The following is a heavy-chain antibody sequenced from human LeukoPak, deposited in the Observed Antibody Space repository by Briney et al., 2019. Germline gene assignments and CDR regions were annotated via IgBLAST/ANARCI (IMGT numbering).Heavy chain of an antibody. V-gene: IGHV4-59*01. Sequence: SETLSLTCTVSGGSISSYYWSWIRQPPGKGLEWIGYIYYSGSTNYNPSLKSRVTISVDTSKNQFSLKLSSVTAADTAVYYCARYTAAGTGNWFDPWGQGTLVTVSS. CDR1: GGSISSYY. CDR3: ARYTAAGTGNWFDP. CDR2: IYYSGST. J-gene: IGHJ5*02. D-gene: IGHD6-13*01.